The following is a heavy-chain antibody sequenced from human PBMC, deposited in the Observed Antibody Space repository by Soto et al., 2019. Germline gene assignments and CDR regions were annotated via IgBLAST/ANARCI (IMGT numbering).Heavy chain of an antibody. CDR2: ISAYNGNT. CDR1: GYTFTSYG. V-gene: IGHV1-18*01. Sequence: ASVKVSCKASGYTFTSYGMSWVRQAPGQGLEWMGWISAYNGNTNYAQKLQGRVTMTTDTSTSTAYMELRSLRSDDTAVYYCAREAGDYYDSSGYYSLAYWGQGTLVTVSS. J-gene: IGHJ4*02. CDR3: AREAGDYYDSSGYYSLAY. D-gene: IGHD3-22*01.